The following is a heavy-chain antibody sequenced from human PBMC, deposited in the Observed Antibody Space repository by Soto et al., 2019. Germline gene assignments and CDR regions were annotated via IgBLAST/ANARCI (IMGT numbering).Heavy chain of an antibody. CDR1: GYTFTGSY. J-gene: IGHJ4*02. Sequence: ASVKVSCKASGYTFTGSYMHWVRQAPGQGLERMGWINPNNGRTNYAQKFQGRVTVTTDTSISTAYMELSRLISDDTAVYYCARGVGGWELIDYWGQGTLVTVSS. CDR2: INPNNGRT. D-gene: IGHD1-26*01. CDR3: ARGVGGWELIDY. V-gene: IGHV1-2*02.